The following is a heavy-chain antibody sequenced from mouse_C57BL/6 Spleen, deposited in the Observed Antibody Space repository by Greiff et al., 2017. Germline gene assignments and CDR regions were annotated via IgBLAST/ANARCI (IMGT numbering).Heavy chain of an antibody. CDR1: GYTFTSYW. CDR3: ARPYYGSRGFDV. D-gene: IGHD1-1*01. Sequence: QVQLQQPGAELVRPGSSVKLSCKASGYTFTSYWMHWVKQRPIQGLEWIGNIDPSDSETHYNQKFKDKATLTVDKSSSTAYMQLSSLTSEDSAVYYGARPYYGSRGFDVWGTGTTVTVSS. CDR2: IDPSDSET. J-gene: IGHJ1*03. V-gene: IGHV1-52*01.